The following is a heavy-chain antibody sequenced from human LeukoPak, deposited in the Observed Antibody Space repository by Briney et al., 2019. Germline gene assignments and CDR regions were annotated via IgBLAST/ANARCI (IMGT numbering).Heavy chain of an antibody. Sequence: GGSLRLSCAASGFNFDDYAMHWVRQAPGEGLEWVSLISGDGGSTYYADSVKGRFTISRDNSKNSLYLRMNSLRTEDTALYYCAKDRYCTSSNCYSPFDYWGQGTLVTVSS. J-gene: IGHJ4*02. CDR2: ISGDGGST. V-gene: IGHV3-43*02. CDR1: GFNFDDYA. D-gene: IGHD2-2*01. CDR3: AKDRYCTSSNCYSPFDY.